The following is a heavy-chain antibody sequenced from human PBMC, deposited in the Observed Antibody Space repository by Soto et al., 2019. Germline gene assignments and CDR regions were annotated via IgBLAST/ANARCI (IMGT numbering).Heavy chain of an antibody. J-gene: IGHJ6*02. D-gene: IGHD2-2*01. V-gene: IGHV3-23*01. Sequence: PGGSLRLSCAASSFTFFDYGMSWVRQAPRKGLEWVSTISGSGGKTYYGDSVKGRFTISRDNSKNLVYLRMNSLRAEDTATYYCAKGESTSSEPYYGMDVWGQGTSVTVSS. CDR1: SFTFFDYG. CDR2: ISGSGGKT. CDR3: AKGESTSSEPYYGMDV.